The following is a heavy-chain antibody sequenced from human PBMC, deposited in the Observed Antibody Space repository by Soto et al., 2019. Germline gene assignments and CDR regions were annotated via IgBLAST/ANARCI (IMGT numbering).Heavy chain of an antibody. CDR3: VSDYSTYQRHHVSDI. CDR1: GYSFNSYY. CDR2: INPSGAST. Sequence: QVQLVQSGAEVKKPGASVKVACKASGYSFNSYYMHWVRQAPGQGPEWMGVINPSGASTSYAQKYQVCVTMTRDTARSTVYMEWSCLRSDHTGLYNCVSDYSTYQRHHVSDIRGQGTLVTVSP. V-gene: IGHV1-46*02. D-gene: IGHD2-2*01. J-gene: IGHJ3*02.